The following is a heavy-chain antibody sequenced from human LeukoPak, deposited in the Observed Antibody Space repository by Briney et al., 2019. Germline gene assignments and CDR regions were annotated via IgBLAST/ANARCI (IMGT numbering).Heavy chain of an antibody. V-gene: IGHV3-48*03. CDR3: ARVSRVTTNFDY. D-gene: IGHD1-1*01. J-gene: IGHJ4*02. CDR1: GFAFSSYE. CDR2: ISSGGTI. Sequence: PGGSLRLSCEASGFAFSSYEMNWVRQAPGKGLEWISYISSGGTIYYAESVKGRFTISRDNAQNTLYLQMTSLRAEDTAVYYCARVSRVTTNFDYWGQGTLVTVSS.